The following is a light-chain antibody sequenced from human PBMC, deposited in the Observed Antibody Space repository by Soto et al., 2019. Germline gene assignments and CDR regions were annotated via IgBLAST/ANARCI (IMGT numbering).Light chain of an antibody. V-gene: IGKV3-11*01. Sequence: EIVLTQSPVTLSLSPGERATLSCRASQSVSTSLAWYQQKPGQALRLLIYDASTRASGIPARFSGTGSGTDFTLTISSLEPEDFAVYYCQQRSSWPLTFGGGTKVDIK. CDR2: DAS. J-gene: IGKJ4*01. CDR3: QQRSSWPLT. CDR1: QSVSTS.